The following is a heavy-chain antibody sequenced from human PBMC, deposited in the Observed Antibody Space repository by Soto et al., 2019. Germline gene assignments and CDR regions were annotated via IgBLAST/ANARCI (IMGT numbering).Heavy chain of an antibody. V-gene: IGHV1-18*01. CDR3: VRLRGDEGPPDY. J-gene: IGHJ4*02. Sequence: QVQLVQSGAEVKKPGASVKVSCKASGYSFTSYGISWVRQAPGQGLEWMGWISAYNGNRNYAQKLQGRVTMTTDTTTRTAYMELRSTRSDDRAVYYCVRLRGDEGPPDYWGQGTLVTVSS. D-gene: IGHD3-16*01. CDR1: GYSFTSYG. CDR2: ISAYNGNR.